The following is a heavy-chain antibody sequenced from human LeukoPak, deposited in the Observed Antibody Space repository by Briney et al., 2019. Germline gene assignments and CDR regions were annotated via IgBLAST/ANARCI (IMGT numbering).Heavy chain of an antibody. CDR3: AKDLLPEAAGNAFDI. J-gene: IGHJ3*02. Sequence: PGGSLRLSCAASGFTFSSYGMNWVRQAPGKGLEWVSAISGSGGSTYYADSVKGRFTISRDNSKNTLYLQMNSLRAEDTAVYYCAKDLLPEAAGNAFDIWGQGTTVTVSS. D-gene: IGHD6-13*01. CDR1: GFTFSSYG. V-gene: IGHV3-23*01. CDR2: ISGSGGST.